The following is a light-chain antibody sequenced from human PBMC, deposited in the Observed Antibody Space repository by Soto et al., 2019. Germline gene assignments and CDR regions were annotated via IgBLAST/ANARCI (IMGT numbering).Light chain of an antibody. CDR2: GAS. J-gene: IGKJ1*01. CDR1: QSVSSSY. V-gene: IGKV3-20*01. CDR3: QHYGSSSWT. Sequence: EIVLTQSPVTLSLSPGERATLSCRASQSVSSSYLASYQQKPGQAPRLLIYGASSRATGIPDRFSGSGSGTDFTLTISRLEPEDFAVYYCQHYGSSSWTFGQGTKVDIK.